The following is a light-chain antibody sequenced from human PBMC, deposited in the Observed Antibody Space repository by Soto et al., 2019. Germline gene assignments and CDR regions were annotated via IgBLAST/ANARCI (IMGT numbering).Light chain of an antibody. J-gene: IGLJ1*01. Sequence: QSVLTPPPSVSGAPGQRLTISCTGSSSNIGAGYDVHWYQQLPGTAPKLLIYANTARPSGVPARFSGSKSGTSASLAINGLHTEDEADYYCQSYDRSLRGSVFGTGTQLTVL. CDR3: QSYDRSLRGSV. CDR2: ANT. V-gene: IGLV1-40*01. CDR1: SSNIGAGYD.